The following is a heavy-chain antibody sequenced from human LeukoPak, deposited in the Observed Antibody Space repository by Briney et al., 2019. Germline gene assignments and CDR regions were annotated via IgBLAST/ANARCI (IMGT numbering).Heavy chain of an antibody. CDR3: ARDGAVAGILQTYFDY. CDR1: GGTFSSYA. V-gene: IGHV1-69*13. J-gene: IGHJ4*02. CDR2: IIPIFGTA. D-gene: IGHD6-19*01. Sequence: ASVKVSCKASGGTFSSYAISWVRQAPGQGLEWMGGIIPIFGTANYAQKFQGRVTITADESTSTAYMELSSLRSEDTAVYYCARDGAVAGILQTYFDYWGQGTLVTVSS.